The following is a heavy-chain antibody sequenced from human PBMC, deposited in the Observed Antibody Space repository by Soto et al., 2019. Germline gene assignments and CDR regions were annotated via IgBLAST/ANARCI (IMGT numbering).Heavy chain of an antibody. CDR3: AHRTTTVTWWFDP. J-gene: IGHJ5*02. CDR2: IYWDDDT. V-gene: IGHV2-5*02. CDR1: GFSLTTRGVG. D-gene: IGHD4-17*01. Sequence: QITLKESGPTLVKPTQTLTLTCTFSGFSLTTRGVGVGWIRQPPGKPLEWLALIYWDDDTRYSPSLKSRLDITKDTSKNQVVLTMSNIDPADTGTYFCAHRTTTVTWWFDPWGQGTLVTVSS.